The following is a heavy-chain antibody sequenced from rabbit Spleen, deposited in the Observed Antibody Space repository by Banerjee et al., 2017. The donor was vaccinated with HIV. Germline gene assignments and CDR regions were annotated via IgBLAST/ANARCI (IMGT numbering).Heavy chain of an antibody. CDR2: IYSGSSGDT. CDR1: GFSFSSRYY. V-gene: IGHV1S40*01. Sequence: QSLEESGGDLVKPGASLRLTCTASGFSFSSRYYICWVRQAPGKGLEWTACIYSGSSGDTYYASWAKGRFTISKTSSTTVTLQMTSLTAADTATYFCARETSSGWGVLLYYFNLWGPGTLVTVS. J-gene: IGHJ4*01. D-gene: IGHD4-1*01. CDR3: ARETSSGWGVLLYYFNL.